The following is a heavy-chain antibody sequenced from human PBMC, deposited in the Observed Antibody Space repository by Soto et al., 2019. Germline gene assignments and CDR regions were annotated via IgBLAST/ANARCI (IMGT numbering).Heavy chain of an antibody. CDR2: IYYSGPT. V-gene: IGHV4-39*01. CDR3: ARRLWVLPTSDYFDY. CDR1: GGSISSGNYY. Sequence: SETLSLTCTVSGGSISSGNYYWGWIRQPPGKGLEWIGSIYYSGPTYYNPSLKSRVTISVDTSKNLFSLKLSSVTAADTAVYYCARRLWVLPTSDYFDYWGQGTLVTVSS. D-gene: IGHD1-1*01. J-gene: IGHJ4*02.